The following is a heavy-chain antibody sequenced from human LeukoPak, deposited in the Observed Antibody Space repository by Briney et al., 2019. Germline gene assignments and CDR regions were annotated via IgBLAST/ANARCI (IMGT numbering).Heavy chain of an antibody. CDR1: GYTFTSYA. Sequence: ASVKVSCKASGYTFTSYAMNWVRQAPGQGLEWMGIINPSGRSTNYAQKFRGRVTMTRDTSTSTVYMELSSLRSEDTAVYYCARGDHVRIYAESAFDIWGQGTMVTVSS. CDR3: ARGDHVRIYAESAFDI. J-gene: IGHJ3*02. D-gene: IGHD5/OR15-5a*01. V-gene: IGHV1-46*01. CDR2: INPSGRST.